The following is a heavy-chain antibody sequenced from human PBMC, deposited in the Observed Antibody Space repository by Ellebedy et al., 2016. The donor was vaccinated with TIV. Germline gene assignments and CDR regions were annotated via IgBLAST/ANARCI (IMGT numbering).Heavy chain of an antibody. J-gene: IGHJ3*02. Sequence: AASVKVSCKASGYTFTSYSISWVRQAPGQGLEWMGWISTYNGSTNYAQKFQGRVTLTTETSTTTAYMELRSLRSDDTAVYYCARDYYQNVLTDYWDDTFDIWGQGTVVTVSS. V-gene: IGHV1-18*01. CDR2: ISTYNGST. D-gene: IGHD3-9*01. CDR1: GYTFTSYS. CDR3: ARDYYQNVLTDYWDDTFDI.